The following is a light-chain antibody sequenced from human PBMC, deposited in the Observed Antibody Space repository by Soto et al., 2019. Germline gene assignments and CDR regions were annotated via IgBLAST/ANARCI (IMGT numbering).Light chain of an antibody. J-gene: IGKJ1*01. Sequence: DIQMTQSPSTLPASVGDRVTITCRASQNINRWLAWYQRKPGKAPMLLIYDASSLQSGAPSRFSGSGSGTEFTLTISSLQPDDFATYYCQQYSRHWTFGQGTKVDI. CDR1: QNINRW. CDR3: QQYSRHWT. V-gene: IGKV1-5*01. CDR2: DAS.